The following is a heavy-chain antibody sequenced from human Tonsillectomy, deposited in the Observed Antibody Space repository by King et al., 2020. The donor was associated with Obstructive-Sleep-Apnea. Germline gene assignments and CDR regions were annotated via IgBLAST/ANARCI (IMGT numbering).Heavy chain of an antibody. Sequence: VQLQESGPGLVKPSETLSLTCTVSGGSISSFYWSWIRQPPGKGLEWIGYFYYSGSTNYNPSLKSRVTISVDTSKNQFSLKLSSVTAADTAVYYCARLYRGYYGSGSYPHVNWFDPWGQGTLVTVSS. J-gene: IGHJ5*02. D-gene: IGHD3-10*01. CDR1: GGSISSFY. CDR2: FYYSGST. CDR3: ARLYRGYYGSGSYPHVNWFDP. V-gene: IGHV4-59*08.